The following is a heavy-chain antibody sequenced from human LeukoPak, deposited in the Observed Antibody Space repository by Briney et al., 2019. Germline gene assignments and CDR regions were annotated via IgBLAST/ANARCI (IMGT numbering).Heavy chain of an antibody. J-gene: IGHJ4*02. CDR3: AKEGSGGSYFIFDY. CDR1: GFTFSSYG. V-gene: IGHV3-30*18. CDR2: ISYDGSNK. D-gene: IGHD1-26*01. Sequence: PGGSLRLSCAASGFTFSSYGMHWVRQAPGKGLEWVAVISYDGSNKYYADSVKGRFTISRDNSKNTLYLQMNSLRAEDTAVYYCAKEGSGGSYFIFDYWGQGTLVTVFS.